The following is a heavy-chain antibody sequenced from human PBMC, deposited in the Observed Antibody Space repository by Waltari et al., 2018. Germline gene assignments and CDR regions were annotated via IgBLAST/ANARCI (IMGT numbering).Heavy chain of an antibody. CDR1: GFTFSSYA. Sequence: EVQLLESGGGLVQPGGSLRLSCAASGFTFSSYAMSRVGQAPGKGLEWVSAISGSGGSTYYADSVKGRFTISRDNSKNTLYLQMNSLRAEDTAVYYCAKEEVAGMGVIDYWGQGTLVTVSS. D-gene: IGHD6-19*01. J-gene: IGHJ4*02. CDR2: ISGSGGST. V-gene: IGHV3-23*01. CDR3: AKEEVAGMGVIDY.